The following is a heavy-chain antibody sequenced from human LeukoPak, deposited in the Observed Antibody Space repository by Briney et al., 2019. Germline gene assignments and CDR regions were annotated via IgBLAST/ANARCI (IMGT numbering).Heavy chain of an antibody. V-gene: IGHV1-8*01. CDR1: GYTFTSYD. Sequence: SVKVSCKASGYTFTSYDINWVRQATGQGLEWMGWMNPNSGNKGYAQKFQGRVTMTRNTSISTAYMELSSLRSEDTAVYYCARGYLWGVTRPFDYWGQGTLVTVPS. D-gene: IGHD3-10*01. CDR2: MNPNSGNK. CDR3: ARGYLWGVTRPFDY. J-gene: IGHJ4*02.